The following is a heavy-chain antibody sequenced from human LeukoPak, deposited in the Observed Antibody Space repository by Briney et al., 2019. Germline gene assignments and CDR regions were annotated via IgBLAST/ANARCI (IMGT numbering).Heavy chain of an antibody. CDR1: GFPFSSYS. CDR3: ARDPLRNPGLYHFDY. J-gene: IGHJ4*02. CDR2: ISSSRTT. Sequence: PGGSLRLSCAASGFPFSSYSMNWVRQAPGEGLERVSYISSSRTTSYADSVKGRFTISRDNAKNSLYLQMNSLRAEDTAVYYCARDPLRNPGLYHFDYWGQGILVTVSS. D-gene: IGHD5/OR15-5a*01. V-gene: IGHV3-48*01.